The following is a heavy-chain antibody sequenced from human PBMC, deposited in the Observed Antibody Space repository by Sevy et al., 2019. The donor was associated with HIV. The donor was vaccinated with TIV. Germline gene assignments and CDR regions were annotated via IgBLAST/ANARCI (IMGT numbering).Heavy chain of an antibody. V-gene: IGHV3-7*01. CDR1: GFTFSSYW. J-gene: IGHJ3*02. Sequence: GGSLRLSCAASGFTFSSYWMSWVLQAPGKGLEWVANIKQDGSEKYYVDSVKGRFTISRDNAKNSLYLQMNSLRAEDTAVYYCARASGWYALNDAFDIWGQGTMVTVSS. CDR3: ARASGWYALNDAFDI. CDR2: IKQDGSEK. D-gene: IGHD6-19*01.